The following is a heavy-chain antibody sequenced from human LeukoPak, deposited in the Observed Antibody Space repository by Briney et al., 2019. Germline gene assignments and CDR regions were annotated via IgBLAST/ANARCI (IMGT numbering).Heavy chain of an antibody. J-gene: IGHJ4*02. CDR2: INPTGGST. V-gene: IGHV1-46*01. CDR1: GYTFTSYY. D-gene: IGHD3-22*01. CDR3: AREQYYSGSSGYSTLFDY. Sequence: ASVKVSCKASGYTFTSYYIHWVRQAPGQGLECMGIINPTGGSTSYAQKFQGRVTMTRDTSTSTVYMELSSLRSEDTAVYYCAREQYYSGSSGYSTLFDYWGQGTLVTVSS.